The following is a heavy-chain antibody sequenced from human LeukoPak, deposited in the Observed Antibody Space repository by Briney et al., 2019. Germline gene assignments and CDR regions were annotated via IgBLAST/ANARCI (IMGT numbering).Heavy chain of an antibody. J-gene: IGHJ4*02. CDR3: ARNPWQQLVVGYFDY. V-gene: IGHV4-31*03. CDR2: IYYSGST. Sequence: SETLSLTCTVSGGSISSGGYYWSWIRQHPGKGLEWIWYIYYSGSTYYNPSLKSRVTISVDTSKNQFSLKLSSVTAADTAVYYCARNPWQQLVVGYFDYWGQGTLVTVSS. CDR1: GGSISSGGYY. D-gene: IGHD6-13*01.